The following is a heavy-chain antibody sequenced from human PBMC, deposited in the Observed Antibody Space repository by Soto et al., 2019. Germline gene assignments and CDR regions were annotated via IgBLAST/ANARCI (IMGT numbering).Heavy chain of an antibody. Sequence: QVQLVQSGAEVKKPGASVKVSCKASGYTFTSYGISWVRQAPGQGLAWMGWISAYNGNTNYAQKLQGRVTMTTDTSTSTADMELRSLRSDDTAVYYCARDSGTDNEVYYYYGMDVWGQGPTVTVSS. V-gene: IGHV1-18*01. CDR2: ISAYNGNT. D-gene: IGHD2-15*01. J-gene: IGHJ6*02. CDR1: GYTFTSYG. CDR3: ARDSGTDNEVYYYYGMDV.